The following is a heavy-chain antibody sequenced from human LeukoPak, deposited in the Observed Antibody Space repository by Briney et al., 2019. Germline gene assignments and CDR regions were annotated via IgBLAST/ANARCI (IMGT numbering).Heavy chain of an antibody. CDR1: GFAFNTQA. V-gene: IGHV3-30*10. D-gene: IGHD3-9*01. CDR3: ARDRGKLRYLDL. Sequence: GGSLRLSCVASGFAFNTQAMHWVRQAPGKGLEWLAVMSLDGSSIYYTDSVRGRFTISRDNSKNTLFLQMSSLRVEDTAVYYCARDRGKLRYLDLWGQGTLLTVSS. CDR2: MSLDGSSI. J-gene: IGHJ4*02.